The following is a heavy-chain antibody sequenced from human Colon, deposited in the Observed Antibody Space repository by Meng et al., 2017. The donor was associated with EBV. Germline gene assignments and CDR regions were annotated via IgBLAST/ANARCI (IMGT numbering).Heavy chain of an antibody. CDR2: IYYSVEIGNT. D-gene: IGHD3-22*01. V-gene: IGHV4-30-4*01. CDR1: GGSGSSGGHS. J-gene: IGHJ4*02. CDR3: SRYYYDSSGYVFFDY. Sequence: GQLQGWGPGRVEPSQTLPLACVVFGGSGSSGGHSWSWVRQPPGKGLEWIGDIYYSVEIGNTYYNPSLKSRLAISVDSSKNQFSLKLTSVTAADTAVYYCSRYYYDSSGYVFFDYWGQGTLVTVSS.